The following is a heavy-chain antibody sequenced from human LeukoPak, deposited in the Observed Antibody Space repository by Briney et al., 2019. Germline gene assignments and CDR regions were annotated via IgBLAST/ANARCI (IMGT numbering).Heavy chain of an antibody. J-gene: IGHJ4*02. CDR2: VNSDGSST. CDR1: GFTFSSYW. CDR3: TRADTVVVVPDF. Sequence: GGSLRLSCAASGFTFSSYWMHWVRQAPGKGPVWVSRVNSDGSSTNYADSVKGQFTISRDNARNTLYLQMNSLRAEDTALYYCTRADTVVVVPDFWGQGTLVTVSS. D-gene: IGHD2-15*01. V-gene: IGHV3-74*01.